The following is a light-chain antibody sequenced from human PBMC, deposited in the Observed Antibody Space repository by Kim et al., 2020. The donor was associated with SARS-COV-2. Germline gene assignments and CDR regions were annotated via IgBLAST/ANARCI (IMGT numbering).Light chain of an antibody. CDR2: RNN. CDR1: NDTVGMQG. J-gene: IGLJ3*02. Sequence: RPTATLACTGNNDTVGMQGAAWLQQHQGHPPKVLSDRNNHRRSGISERFSASRSGNTATLIITGLQSDDEADYYCSAWDISLNAVVFGGGTQLTVL. V-gene: IGLV10-54*01. CDR3: SAWDISLNAVV.